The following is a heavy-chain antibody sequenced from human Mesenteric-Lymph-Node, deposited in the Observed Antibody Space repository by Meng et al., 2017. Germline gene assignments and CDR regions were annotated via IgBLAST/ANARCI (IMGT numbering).Heavy chain of an antibody. CDR2: IYHSGST. CDR1: GYSISSGYY. J-gene: IGHJ4*02. Sequence: SETLSLTCTVSGYSISSGYYWGWIRQPPGKGLEWIGSIYHSGSTYYNPSLKSRVTISVDMSKRQVSLKLTSVTAADTAVYFCARNFDSWGQGTLVTVSS. CDR3: ARNFDS. V-gene: IGHV4-38-2*02.